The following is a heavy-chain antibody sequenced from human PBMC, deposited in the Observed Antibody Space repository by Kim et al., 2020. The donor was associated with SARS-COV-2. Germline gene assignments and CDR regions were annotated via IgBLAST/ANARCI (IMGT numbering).Heavy chain of an antibody. CDR3: ARLRPYCSGGSCYSDLSYYYYGMDV. J-gene: IGHJ6*02. V-gene: IGHV4-34*01. D-gene: IGHD2-15*01. Sequence: SETLSLTCAVYGGSFSGYYWSWIRQPPGKGLEWIGEINHSGSTNYNPSLKSRVTISVDTSKNQFSLKLSSVTAADTAVYYCARLRPYCSGGSCYSDLSYYYYGMDVWGQGTTVTVSS. CDR2: INHSGST. CDR1: GGSFSGYY.